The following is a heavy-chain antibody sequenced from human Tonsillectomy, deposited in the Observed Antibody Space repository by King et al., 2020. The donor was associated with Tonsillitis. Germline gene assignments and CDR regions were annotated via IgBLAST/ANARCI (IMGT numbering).Heavy chain of an antibody. CDR2: VAHDGNSK. Sequence: VQLVESGGGVVQPGGSLRLSCAASGLTVSASIIHWVRQTPGKGLEWVALVAHDGNSKNYAGTMKGRFTISGDNSQNTVYLQRNSLRAEDTAVYYCAREAYSSGRCGIFDIWGQGTKVTVSS. CDR3: AREAYSSGRCGIFDI. V-gene: IGHV3-30*01. D-gene: IGHD6-19*01. CDR1: GLTVSASI. J-gene: IGHJ3*02.